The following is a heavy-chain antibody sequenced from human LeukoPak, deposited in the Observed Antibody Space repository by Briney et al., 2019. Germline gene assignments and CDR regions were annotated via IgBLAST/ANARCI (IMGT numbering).Heavy chain of an antibody. CDR2: INPISGGT. Sequence: ASVKVSCKASGYTFTGYYMHCVRQAPGQGLEYMGRINPISGGTVYAQKFQGRVTMTRDTSITTAYMELTRLTSDDTAVYYCARYCSSTSCYSDYWGQGTLVTVSS. CDR3: ARYCSSTSCYSDY. V-gene: IGHV1-2*06. D-gene: IGHD2-2*01. J-gene: IGHJ4*02. CDR1: GYTFTGYY.